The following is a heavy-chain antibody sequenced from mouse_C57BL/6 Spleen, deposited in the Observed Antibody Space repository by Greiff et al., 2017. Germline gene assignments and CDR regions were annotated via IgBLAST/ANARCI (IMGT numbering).Heavy chain of an antibody. CDR1: GYTFTDYE. J-gene: IGHJ2*01. V-gene: IGHV1-15*01. CDR2: IDPETGGT. D-gene: IGHD1-1*01. Sequence: VQLQQSGAELVRPGASVTLSCKASGYTFTDYEMHWVKQTPVHGLEWIGAIDPETGGTAYNQKFKGKAILTADKSSSTAYMELRSLTSEDSAVYYCTRRFHYYGSSYMYYFDYWGQGTTLTVSS. CDR3: TRRFHYYGSSYMYYFDY.